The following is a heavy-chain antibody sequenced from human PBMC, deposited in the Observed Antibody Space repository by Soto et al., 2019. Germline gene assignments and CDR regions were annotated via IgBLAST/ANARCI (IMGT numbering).Heavy chain of an antibody. V-gene: IGHV3-23*01. Sequence: EVQLLESGGGLVQPGGSLRLSCAASGFTFSSYAMNWVRQAPGKGLEWVSAISGTAGYTYYADSVKGRFTISRDNSKNTLYLQMNSLRAEDTAVYYCAKRFAVTGSIDYYYGMDVWGQGTTVTVSS. D-gene: IGHD6-19*01. J-gene: IGHJ6*02. CDR3: AKRFAVTGSIDYYYGMDV. CDR2: ISGTAGYT. CDR1: GFTFSSYA.